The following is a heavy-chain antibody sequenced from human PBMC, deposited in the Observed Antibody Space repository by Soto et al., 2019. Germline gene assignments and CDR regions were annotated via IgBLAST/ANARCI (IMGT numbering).Heavy chain of an antibody. CDR3: ARLSSGAYCSSTSCYQGYFDY. V-gene: IGHV5-51*01. CDR2: IYPGDSDT. Sequence: LGESLKISCKGSGYSFTSYWIGWVRQMPGKGLEWMGIIYPGDSDTRYSPSFQGQVTISADKSISTAYRKWSSLKASDTAMYYCARLSSGAYCSSTSCYQGYFDYWGQGTLVNVSS. D-gene: IGHD2-2*01. J-gene: IGHJ4*02. CDR1: GYSFTSYW.